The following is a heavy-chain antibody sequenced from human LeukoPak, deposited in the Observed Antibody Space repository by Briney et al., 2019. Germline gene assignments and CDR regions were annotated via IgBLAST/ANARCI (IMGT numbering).Heavy chain of an antibody. CDR2: SNDSGGT. CDR3: ARLSVIVGSTLEYYYYYMDV. V-gene: IGHV4-34*01. CDR1: GGSISSYY. D-gene: IGHD1-26*01. J-gene: IGHJ6*03. Sequence: PSETLSLTCTVPGGSISSYYWSWIRQPPGKRLEWVGESNDSGGTNYNPSLKSRVTISADKSKNQVSLKLTSVTAADTAVYYCARLSVIVGSTLEYYYYYMDVWGQGTTVTVSS.